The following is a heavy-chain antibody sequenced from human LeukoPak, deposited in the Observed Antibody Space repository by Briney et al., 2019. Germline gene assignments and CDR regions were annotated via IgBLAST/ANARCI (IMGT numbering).Heavy chain of an antibody. Sequence: GGSLRLSCSASGFTFSRYVMHWVRQAPGKGLEYVSGISSNGGGTFYANSVKGRFTISRDNAKNTLYLQMGSLRAEDMAVYYCARAISGSYYSGSPFDCWGQGTLVTVSS. CDR2: ISSNGGGT. V-gene: IGHV3-64*01. D-gene: IGHD1-26*01. CDR1: GFTFSRYV. J-gene: IGHJ4*02. CDR3: ARAISGSYYSGSPFDC.